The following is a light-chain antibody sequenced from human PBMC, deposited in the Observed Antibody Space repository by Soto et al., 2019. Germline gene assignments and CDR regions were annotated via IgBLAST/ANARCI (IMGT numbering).Light chain of an antibody. J-gene: IGKJ1*01. Sequence: EFVLTQSPGTLSLSPGERATLSCRASLSVPDNYLAWYQQRPGQGPRLLIYGASRRATGIPDRFSGSGSGTDFTLTISRLEPEDSAVYYCQQYDTSRTFGQGTKVEIK. V-gene: IGKV3-20*01. CDR2: GAS. CDR3: QQYDTSRT. CDR1: LSVPDNY.